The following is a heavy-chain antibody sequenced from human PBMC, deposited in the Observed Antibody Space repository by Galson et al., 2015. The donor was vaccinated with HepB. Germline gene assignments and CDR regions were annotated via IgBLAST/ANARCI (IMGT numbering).Heavy chain of an antibody. CDR3: AKDERKVWGLQPYFDY. Sequence: CAISGDSVSSNSAAWNWIRQSPSRGLEWLGRTYYRSKWYNDYAVSVKSRITINPDTSKNQFSLKLSSVTAADTAVYYCAKDERKVWGLQPYFDYWGQGTLVTVSP. V-gene: IGHV6-1*01. D-gene: IGHD4/OR15-4a*01. CDR1: GDSVSSNSAA. J-gene: IGHJ4*02. CDR2: TYYRSKWYN.